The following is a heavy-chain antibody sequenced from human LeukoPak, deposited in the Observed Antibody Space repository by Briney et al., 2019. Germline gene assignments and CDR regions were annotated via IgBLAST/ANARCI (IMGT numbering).Heavy chain of an antibody. Sequence: GASVKVSCKASGYTFTGYYMHWVRQAPGQGLEWMGWINPNSGGTNYAQKFQGRVTMTRDTSISTAYMELSRLRSDDTAVYYCARVQQLGSPYYYYYYMDVWGKGTTVTVSS. J-gene: IGHJ6*03. V-gene: IGHV1-2*02. CDR3: ARVQQLGSPYYYYYYMDV. D-gene: IGHD6-13*01. CDR1: GYTFTGYY. CDR2: INPNSGGT.